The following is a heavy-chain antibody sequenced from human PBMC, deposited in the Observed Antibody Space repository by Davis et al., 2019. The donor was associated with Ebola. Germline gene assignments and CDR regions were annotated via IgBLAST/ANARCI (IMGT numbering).Heavy chain of an antibody. CDR3: ARVGANANFDY. CDR1: GGSFRGSY. V-gene: IGHV4-34*01. D-gene: IGHD4/OR15-4a*01. J-gene: IGHJ4*02. CDR2: INHSGSS. Sequence: PSETLSLTCAIYGGSFRGSYWSWIRQSPGKGLEWIGEINHSGSSTYNPSLKSRVTMSLDTSKNHFSLWLNSVTAADTAVYYCARVGANANFDYWGQGTLVTVSS.